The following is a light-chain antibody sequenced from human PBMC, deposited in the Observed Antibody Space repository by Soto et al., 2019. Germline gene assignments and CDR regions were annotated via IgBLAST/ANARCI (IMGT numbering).Light chain of an antibody. CDR3: TSYTSSNTLV. Sequence: QSVLTQPASVSGSPGQSITISCTGTSSDVGRYNYVSWYQQHPGKAPKPMIYEVSSRPSGVSNRFSGSKSGNTASLTISGLQAEDEADYYCTSYTSSNTLVFGGGTKVTVL. CDR1: SSDVGRYNY. J-gene: IGLJ2*01. CDR2: EVS. V-gene: IGLV2-14*01.